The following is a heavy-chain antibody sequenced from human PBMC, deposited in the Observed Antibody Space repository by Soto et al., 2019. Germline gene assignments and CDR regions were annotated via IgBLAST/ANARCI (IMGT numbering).Heavy chain of an antibody. CDR1: GFTFSSYS. CDR2: ISSSSSYI. CDR3: ARPVGSCSGGSCYSSGY. Sequence: EVQLVESGGGLVKPGGSLRLSCAASGFTFSSYSMNWVRQAPGKGLEWVSSISSSSSYIYYADSVKGRFTISRDNAKNSLYLQMNSLRAKDTAVYYCARPVGSCSGGSCYSSGYWGQGTLVTVSS. D-gene: IGHD2-15*01. V-gene: IGHV3-21*01. J-gene: IGHJ4*02.